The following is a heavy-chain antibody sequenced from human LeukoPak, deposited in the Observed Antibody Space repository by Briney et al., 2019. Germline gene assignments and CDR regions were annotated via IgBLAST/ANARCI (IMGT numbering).Heavy chain of an antibody. CDR3: ARRGPAGSSSSGMDV. CDR1: GDSVSNNSTV. D-gene: IGHD6-6*01. J-gene: IGHJ6*02. CDR2: TYYRSKWYN. Sequence: SQTLSLTCAISGDSVSNNSTVWHWIRQSPSRGLEWLGRTYYRSKWYNDYAVSVKSRITINPDTSKNQFSLQLNSVAPEDTAVYYCARRGPAGSSSSGMDVWGQGTTVTVSS. V-gene: IGHV6-1*01.